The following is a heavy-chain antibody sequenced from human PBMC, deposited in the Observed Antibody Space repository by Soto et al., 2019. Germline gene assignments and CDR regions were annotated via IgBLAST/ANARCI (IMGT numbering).Heavy chain of an antibody. CDR2: ISAYNGNT. Sequence: GAAVKVSCQASGYTSLSYVISWVRQAPGQGLEWIGWISAYNGNTNYAQKLEGRVTMTKDTYTSTAYKELRSLRSDDTVVYYGARVYYDWSVYPYFDFWGQGTLVTVSS. J-gene: IGHJ4*02. D-gene: IGHD3-22*01. CDR1: GYTSLSYV. CDR3: ARVYYDWSVYPYFDF. V-gene: IGHV1-18*04.